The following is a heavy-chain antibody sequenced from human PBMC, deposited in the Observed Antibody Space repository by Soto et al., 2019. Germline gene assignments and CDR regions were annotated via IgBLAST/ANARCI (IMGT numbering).Heavy chain of an antibody. CDR1: GFTFDEYA. CDR3: TKGPYSGYDYCPYFFDF. J-gene: IGHJ4*02. D-gene: IGHD5-12*01. CDR2: ITWNSGSI. Sequence: EVQLVESGGGLVQPVRSLRLSCAASGFTFDEYAMHWVRQAPGKGLEWVSSITWNSGSIDYADSVKGRFTISRDNAKNSLYLQMNSLRAEDTALYYCTKGPYSGYDYCPYFFDFWGKGTLVTVSS. V-gene: IGHV3-9*01.